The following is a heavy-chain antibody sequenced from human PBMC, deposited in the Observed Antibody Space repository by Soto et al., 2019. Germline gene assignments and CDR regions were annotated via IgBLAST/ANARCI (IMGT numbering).Heavy chain of an antibody. CDR1: GGTISSYA. CDR3: ARAFCSSSWYDY. D-gene: IGHD6-13*01. CDR2: IIPIFGTA. J-gene: IGHJ4*02. Sequence: SVKISCKASGGTISSYAISWLRQAPGQGLEWMGGIIPIFGTATYSKKFQGRVTIAADESTSAADMELSSVRSDETAVYYCARAFCSSSWYDYLGQRTLVTGPS. V-gene: IGHV1-69*13.